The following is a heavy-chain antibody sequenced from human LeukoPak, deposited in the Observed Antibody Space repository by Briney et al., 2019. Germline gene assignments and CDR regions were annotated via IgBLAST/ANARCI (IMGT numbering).Heavy chain of an antibody. D-gene: IGHD2-15*01. CDR3: ARELLPNNWFDP. CDR1: GDRISSYY. J-gene: IGHJ5*02. Sequence: SETLSLTCTVSGDRISSYYWIWLRQPPGKGLEGIGYIYFSGSTNYNPSLKSRVTISVDTSKNQFSLKLSSVTAADTAVYYCARELLPNNWFDPWGQGTLVTVSS. CDR2: IYFSGST. V-gene: IGHV4-59*01.